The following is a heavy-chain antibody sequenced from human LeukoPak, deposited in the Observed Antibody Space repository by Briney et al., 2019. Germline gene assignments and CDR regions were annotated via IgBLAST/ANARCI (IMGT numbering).Heavy chain of an antibody. V-gene: IGHV1-8*01. D-gene: IGHD3-16*01. CDR2: TNPNSGNT. CDR3: ARVPRELGAY. Sequence: ASVKVSCKASGYTFTSYDINWVRQATGQGLEWMGFTNPNSGNTGYAQKFQGRVTMTRNTSISTAYMELSSLRSEDTALYYCARVPRELGAYWGQGTLVTVSS. CDR1: GYTFTSYD. J-gene: IGHJ4*02.